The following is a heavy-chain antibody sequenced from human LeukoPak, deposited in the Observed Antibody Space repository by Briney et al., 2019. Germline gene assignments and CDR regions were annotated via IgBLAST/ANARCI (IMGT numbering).Heavy chain of an antibody. CDR3: ATYSSLNRREFQY. CDR2: LNSGGTVT. D-gene: IGHD3-22*01. CDR1: GFTFSDFW. Sequence: GGSLRLSCAASGFTFSDFWMHWVRQAPGKGLVWVSRLNSGGTVTNYADSVKGRLTISRDNAKNTLYLQMNSLRAEDTAVYYCATYSSLNRREFQYWGQGTLLTVSS. J-gene: IGHJ1*01. V-gene: IGHV3-74*01.